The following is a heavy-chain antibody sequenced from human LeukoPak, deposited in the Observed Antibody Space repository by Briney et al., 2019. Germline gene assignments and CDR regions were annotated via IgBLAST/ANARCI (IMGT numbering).Heavy chain of an antibody. V-gene: IGHV3-7*01. Sequence: GESLRLSCETSGITFRNCWMSWVRQAPGKGLEWVANIKQDGSEKHYVDSVKGRFTISRDNAKNSLYLQMNSLRAEDTAVYYCARDKEEGSTSGSIFDIWGQGTKVTVSS. CDR2: IKQDGSEK. D-gene: IGHD1-1*01. CDR3: ARDKEEGSTSGSIFDI. J-gene: IGHJ3*02. CDR1: GITFRNCW.